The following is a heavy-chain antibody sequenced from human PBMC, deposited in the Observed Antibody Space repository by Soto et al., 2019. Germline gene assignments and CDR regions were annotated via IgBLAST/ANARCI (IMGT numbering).Heavy chain of an antibody. J-gene: IGHJ1*01. V-gene: IGHV3-21*04. CDR1: GFPFNNYG. Sequence: PGGSLRLSCVVYGFPFNNYGINWVRQAPGKGLEWVSTVSKSDYTYYSAFVKGRVTISRDNAKNTVSLQMNTLRAEDTAVYFCAREDSIIIPDVSDLWGQGTLVTVSS. D-gene: IGHD2-2*01. CDR3: AREDSIIIPDVSDL. CDR2: VSKSDYT.